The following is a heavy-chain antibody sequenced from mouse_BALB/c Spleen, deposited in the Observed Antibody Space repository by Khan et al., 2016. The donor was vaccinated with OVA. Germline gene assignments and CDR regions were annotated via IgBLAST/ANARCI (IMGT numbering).Heavy chain of an antibody. D-gene: IGHD3-1*01. V-gene: IGHV6-6*02. CDR2: IRLKSDNYAT. CDR3: KELGGAWDC. CDR1: GFTFSSYW. J-gene: IGHJ4*01. Sequence: EVELVESGGGLVQPGGSMKLSCVASGFTFSSYWMSWVRQSPEKGLEWVADIRLKSDNYATLHAESVKGTFTISRADSTSRLYLQLNNLRAEDTGIYYGKELGGAWDCGGQGTSVTVSS.